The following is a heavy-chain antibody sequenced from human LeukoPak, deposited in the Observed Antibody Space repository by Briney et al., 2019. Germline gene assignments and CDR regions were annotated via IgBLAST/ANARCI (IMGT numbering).Heavy chain of an antibody. CDR1: GYTFTSYG. Sequence: GASVKVSCKASGYTFTSYGISWVRQAPGQGLEWMGWISAYNGNTNYAQKFQGRVTITADESTSTAYMELSSLRSEDTAVYYCARDLMGADDYWGQGTPVTVSS. D-gene: IGHD1-26*01. CDR3: ARDLMGADDY. V-gene: IGHV1-18*01. J-gene: IGHJ4*02. CDR2: ISAYNGNT.